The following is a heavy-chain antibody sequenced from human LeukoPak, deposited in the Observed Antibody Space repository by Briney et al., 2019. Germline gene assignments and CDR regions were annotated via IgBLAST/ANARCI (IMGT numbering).Heavy chain of an antibody. J-gene: IGHJ5*02. CDR3: ARVINTGWRQNDR. D-gene: IGHD6-19*01. V-gene: IGHV4-39*07. CDR2: LYYSGTT. Sequence: SETLSLTCTVSGDSIISSGSYWGWIRQPPGKGLEWVGSLYYSGTTYYNPSLQSRVTMSVDKSKNQLSLQLTSVTAADTAVYYCARVINTGWRQNDRWGQGTLVTVSS. CDR1: GDSIISSGSY.